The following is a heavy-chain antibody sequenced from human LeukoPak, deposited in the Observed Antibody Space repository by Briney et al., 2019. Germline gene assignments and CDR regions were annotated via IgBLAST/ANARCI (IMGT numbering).Heavy chain of an antibody. V-gene: IGHV4-30-2*01. CDR1: GGSISSGGYY. CDR3: ARWGDGWELERKGLDY. D-gene: IGHD1-26*01. CDR2: IYHSGST. J-gene: IGHJ4*02. Sequence: PSQTLSLTCTVSGGSISSGGYYWSWIRQPPGKGLEWIGYIYHSGSTYYNPSLKSRVTISVDRSKNQFSLKLSSVTAADTAVYCCARWGDGWELERKGLDYWGQGTLVTVSS.